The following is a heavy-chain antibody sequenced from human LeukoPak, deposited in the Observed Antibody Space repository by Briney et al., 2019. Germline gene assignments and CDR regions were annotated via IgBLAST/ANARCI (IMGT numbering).Heavy chain of an antibody. CDR2: IYYSGST. V-gene: IGHV4-39*01. D-gene: IGHD5-18*01. CDR1: GGSISSSNYY. CDR3: ASLPWIQLWNHY. Sequence: SETLSLTCTVSGGSISSSNYYWGWIRQPPGKGLECIGSIYYSGSTYYNPSLKSRVTISVDTSKNQFSLKLSSVTAADTAVYYCASLPWIQLWNHYWAQGTRVSVAS. J-gene: IGHJ4*02.